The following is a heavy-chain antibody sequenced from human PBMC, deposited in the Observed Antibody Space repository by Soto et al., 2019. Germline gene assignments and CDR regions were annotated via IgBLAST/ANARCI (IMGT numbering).Heavy chain of an antibody. CDR1: GGTFSSYA. V-gene: IGHV1-69*01. CDR3: AGANREYSSSSGIEY. J-gene: IGHJ4*02. D-gene: IGHD6-6*01. Sequence: QVQLVQSGAEVKKPGSSVKVSCKASGGTFSSYAISWVRQAPGQGLEWMGGIIPIFGTANYAQKFQGRVTITADDSTSTEYLELSSLRSEDMAVDYCAGANREYSSSSGIEYWGQGTLVTVSS. CDR2: IIPIFGTA.